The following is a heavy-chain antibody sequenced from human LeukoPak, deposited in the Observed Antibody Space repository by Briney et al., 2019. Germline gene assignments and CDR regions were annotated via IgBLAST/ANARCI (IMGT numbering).Heavy chain of an antibody. CDR3: ARGPTPRTAYVAAAGRREDWFDP. V-gene: IGHV3-7*01. J-gene: IGHJ5*02. CDR1: RFTFSSYW. CDR2: IKQGGSEK. Sequence: GRSLRLSCAASRFTFSSYWMSWVRQAPGKGLEWVANIKQGGSEKYYVDSVKGRFTISRDNAKNSLYLQMNSLRAEDTAVYYCARGPTPRTAYVAAAGRREDWFDPWGQGTLVTVSS. D-gene: IGHD6-13*01.